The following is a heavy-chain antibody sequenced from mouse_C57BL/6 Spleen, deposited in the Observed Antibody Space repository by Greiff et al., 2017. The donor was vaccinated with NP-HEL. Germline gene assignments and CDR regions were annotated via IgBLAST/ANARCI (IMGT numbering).Heavy chain of an antibody. CDR1: GYAFSSSW. CDR3: AAYYYGSSPRYFDV. Sequence: QVQLQQSGPELVKPGASVKISCKASGYAFSSSWMNWVKQRPGKGLEWIGRIYPGDGDTNYNGKFKGKATLTADKSSSTAYMQLSSLTSEDSAVYFCAAYYYGSSPRYFDVWGTGTTVTVSS. V-gene: IGHV1-82*01. J-gene: IGHJ1*03. CDR2: IYPGDGDT. D-gene: IGHD1-1*01.